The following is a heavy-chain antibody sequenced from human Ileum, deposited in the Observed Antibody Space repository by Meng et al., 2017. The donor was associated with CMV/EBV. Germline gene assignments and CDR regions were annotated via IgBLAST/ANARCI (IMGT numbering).Heavy chain of an antibody. D-gene: IGHD6-6*01. CDR2: IHDSGST. Sequence: QGPLQESGPRLVNPAQTLSLTCTVSDGPIATDIFHWSWVRLTPGKGMEWIGHIHDSGSTYYNPSLQSRVTISVDTSKNQFSLKLSSVTAADTAVYYCARVWGIAVRPLDYWGQGTLVTVSS. CDR1: DGPIATDIFH. J-gene: IGHJ4*02. V-gene: IGHV4-30-4*01. CDR3: ARVWGIAVRPLDY.